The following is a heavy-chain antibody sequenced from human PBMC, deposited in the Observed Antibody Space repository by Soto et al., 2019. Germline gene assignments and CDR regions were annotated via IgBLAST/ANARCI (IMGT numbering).Heavy chain of an antibody. V-gene: IGHV3-15*01. J-gene: IGHJ4*02. CDR3: TTAPDY. CDR2: IKTDGGTT. CDR1: GFIYKDFS. Sequence: GRSLRLSCAASGFIYKDFSVNWFRQAPGKGLEWIGRIKTDGGTTDYAAPVKGRFTMSRDDSKNTVYLQMNSLKNEDTAVYYCTTAPDYRGQGTLVTVSS.